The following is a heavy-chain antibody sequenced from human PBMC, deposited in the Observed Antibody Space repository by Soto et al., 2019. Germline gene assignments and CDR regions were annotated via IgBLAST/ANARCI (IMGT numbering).Heavy chain of an antibody. J-gene: IGHJ4*02. CDR1: GGTFSSYA. D-gene: IGHD1-7*01. Sequence: ASVKVSCKASGGTFSSYAISWVRQAPGQGLEWMGGIIPIFGTANYAQKFQGRVTITADESTSTAYMELSSLRSEDTAVYYCARDLVSYNWNYNGYWGQGTLVTVSS. V-gene: IGHV1-69*13. CDR2: IIPIFGTA. CDR3: ARDLVSYNWNYNGY.